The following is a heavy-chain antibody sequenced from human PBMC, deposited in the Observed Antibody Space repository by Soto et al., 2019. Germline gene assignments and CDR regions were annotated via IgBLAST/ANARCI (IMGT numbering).Heavy chain of an antibody. V-gene: IGHV4-39*01. CDR1: GGSISSSSYY. Sequence: SETLSLTCTVYGGSISSSSYYWGWIRQPPGKGLEYIGSIHYSASTYYSPSLKSRVSISVDTSKNQFSLRLSSVTAADTAIYYCARHAKGYYASGSYDYWFDPWGQGTLVTVSS. J-gene: IGHJ5*02. D-gene: IGHD3-10*01. CDR2: IHYSAST. CDR3: ARHAKGYYASGSYDYWFDP.